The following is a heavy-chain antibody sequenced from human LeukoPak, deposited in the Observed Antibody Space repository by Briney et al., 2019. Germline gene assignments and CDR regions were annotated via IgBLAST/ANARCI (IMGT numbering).Heavy chain of an antibody. CDR1: GGSFSGYY. D-gene: IGHD6-6*01. J-gene: IGHJ6*03. CDR2: ISGSGGST. V-gene: IGHV3-23*01. CDR3: ARGSGGQQLIRGYYYMDV. Sequence: PSETLSLTCAVYGGSFSGYYWSWVRQAPGKGLEWVSGISGSGGSTYYADSVKGRFAISRDNSKNTLYLQMNSLRAEDTAVYYCARGSGGQQLIRGYYYMDVWGKGTTVTVSS.